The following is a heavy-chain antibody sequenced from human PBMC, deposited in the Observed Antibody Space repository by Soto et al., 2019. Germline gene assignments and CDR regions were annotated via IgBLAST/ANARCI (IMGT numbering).Heavy chain of an antibody. CDR2: IYHSGST. V-gene: IGHV4-30-2*02. CDR3: ARSGYGSGSYPVLS. J-gene: IGHJ5*02. CDR1: GGSISSGGYS. Sequence: SETLSLTCAVSGGSISSGGYSWSWIRQPPGKGLEWIGYIYHSGSTYYNPSLKSRVTISVDTSKNQFSLKLSSVTAADTAVYYCARSGYGSGSYPVLSWGQGTLVTVSS. D-gene: IGHD3-10*01.